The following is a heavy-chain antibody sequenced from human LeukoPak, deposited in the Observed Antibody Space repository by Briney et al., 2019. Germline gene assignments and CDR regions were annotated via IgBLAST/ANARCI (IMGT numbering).Heavy chain of an antibody. CDR2: ISAYNGNT. J-gene: IGHJ6*02. CDR1: GYTFTSYG. V-gene: IGHV1-18*01. CDR3: ARVLGGNDFWSGYYTEVYYYYGMDV. Sequence: ASVKVSCKASGYTFTSYGISWVRPAPGQGLEWMGWISAYNGNTNYAQKLQGRVTMTTDTSTSTAYMELRSLRSDDTAVYYCARVLGGNDFWSGYYTEVYYYYGMDVWGQGTTVTVSS. D-gene: IGHD3-3*01.